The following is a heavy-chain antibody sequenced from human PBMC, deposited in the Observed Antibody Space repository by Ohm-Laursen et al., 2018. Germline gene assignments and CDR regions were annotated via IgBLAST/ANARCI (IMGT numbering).Heavy chain of an antibody. CDR1: GGSISSYY. D-gene: IGHD2/OR15-2a*01. V-gene: IGHV4-59*12. J-gene: IGHJ4*02. CDR3: ARDVGNIGTLD. CDR2: IYYSGST. Sequence: SDTLSLTCTVSGGSISSYYWSWIRQPPGKGLEWIGYIYYSGSTNYNPSLKSRVTISVDTSKNQFSLKLSSVTAADTAVYYCARDVGNIGTLDWGQGTLVTVSS.